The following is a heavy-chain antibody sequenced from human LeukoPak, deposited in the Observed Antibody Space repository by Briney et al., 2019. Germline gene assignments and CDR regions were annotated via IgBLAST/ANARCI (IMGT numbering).Heavy chain of an antibody. Sequence: VASVKVSCKASGYTFTGYYTHWVRQAPGQGLEWMGWINPNSGGTNYAQKFQGRVTMTRDTSISTAYMELSRLRSDDTAVYYCARTEPAPDAFDIWGQGTMVTVSS. CDR2: INPNSGGT. V-gene: IGHV1-2*02. CDR1: GYTFTGYY. J-gene: IGHJ3*02. CDR3: ARTEPAPDAFDI. D-gene: IGHD1-26*01.